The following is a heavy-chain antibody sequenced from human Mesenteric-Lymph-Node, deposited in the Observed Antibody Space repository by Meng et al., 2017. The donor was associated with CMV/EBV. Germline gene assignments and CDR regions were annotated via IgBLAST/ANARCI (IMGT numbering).Heavy chain of an antibody. CDR3: ARDGRVWNIGDAFDM. CDR1: GFRFRKYW. V-gene: IGHV3-7*01. Sequence: GESLKISCAVFGFRFRKYWMSWVRQAPGKGLEWVANINEDGSEKYYVDSVKGRFIISRDNAKNSLYLQMNSLRAEDSAVYYCARDGRVWNIGDAFDMCGQGTVVTVSS. CDR2: INEDGSEK. J-gene: IGHJ3*02. D-gene: IGHD2/OR15-2a*01.